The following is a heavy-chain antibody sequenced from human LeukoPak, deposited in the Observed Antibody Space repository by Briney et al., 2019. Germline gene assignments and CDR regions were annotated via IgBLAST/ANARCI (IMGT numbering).Heavy chain of an antibody. CDR3: ARVGHYYGSGSYLNWFDP. J-gene: IGHJ5*02. CDR2: IYDSGST. D-gene: IGHD3-10*01. CDR1: GGSISSYY. Sequence: PSETLSLTCTVSGGSISSYYWSWIRQPPGKGLEWIGYIYDSGSTNYNPSLKSRVTMSVDTSKNQFSLKLTSVTAADTAVYYCARVGHYYGSGSYLNWFDPWGQGTLVTVSS. V-gene: IGHV4-59*01.